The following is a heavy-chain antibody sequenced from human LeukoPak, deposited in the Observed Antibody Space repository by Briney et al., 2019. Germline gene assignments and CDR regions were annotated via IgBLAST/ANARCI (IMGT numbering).Heavy chain of an antibody. D-gene: IGHD3-10*01. Sequence: PGRSLRLSCAASGFTFSSYGMHWVRQAPGKGLEWVAVISYDGSNKYYADSVKGRFTISRDNSKNALYLQMNSLRAEDTAVYYCADYGSGSPSNWGQGTLVTVSS. J-gene: IGHJ4*02. CDR3: ADYGSGSPSN. V-gene: IGHV3-30*03. CDR2: ISYDGSNK. CDR1: GFTFSSYG.